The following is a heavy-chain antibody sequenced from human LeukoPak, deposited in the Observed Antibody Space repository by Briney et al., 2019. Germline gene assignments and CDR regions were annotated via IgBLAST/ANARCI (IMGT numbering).Heavy chain of an antibody. Sequence: GGSLRLSCAASGFTFDDYAMHWVRQAPGKGLEWVSGISGSGGSTYYADSVKGRFTISRDNSKNTLYLQMNSLRAEDTAVYYCANEGDDYCSGGSCYEGWGQGTLVTVSS. CDR1: GFTFDDYA. J-gene: IGHJ4*02. CDR2: ISGSGGST. CDR3: ANEGDDYCSGGSCYEG. V-gene: IGHV3-23*01. D-gene: IGHD2-15*01.